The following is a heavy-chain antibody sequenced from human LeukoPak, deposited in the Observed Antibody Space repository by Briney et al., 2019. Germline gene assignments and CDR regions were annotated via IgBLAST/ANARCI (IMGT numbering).Heavy chain of an antibody. J-gene: IGHJ4*02. V-gene: IGHV1-3*01. CDR1: GYTFTSYA. CDR3: ARRVPAAPGYFDY. D-gene: IGHD2-2*01. CDR2: INAGNGNT. Sequence: ASVKVSCKASGYTFTSYAMHWVRQAPGQRLEWMGWINAGNGNTKYSQEFQGRVTITRDTSASTAYMELSSLRSEDTAVYYCARRVPAAPGYFDYWGQGTLVTVSS.